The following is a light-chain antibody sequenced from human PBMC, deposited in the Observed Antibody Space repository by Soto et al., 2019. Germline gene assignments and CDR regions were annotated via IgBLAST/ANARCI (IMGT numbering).Light chain of an antibody. J-gene: IGLJ2*01. V-gene: IGLV2-14*01. CDR3: NSYTTSTTLV. CDR2: EVS. CDR1: SSDVGNYNY. Sequence: QLVLTQPASVSGSPGQSITISCTGTSSDVGNYNYVSWYQQHPGKAPKLMIYEVSNRPSGVSNRFSGSKSGNTASLTISGLQAEDEADYYCNSYTTSTTLVFGGGTKLTVL.